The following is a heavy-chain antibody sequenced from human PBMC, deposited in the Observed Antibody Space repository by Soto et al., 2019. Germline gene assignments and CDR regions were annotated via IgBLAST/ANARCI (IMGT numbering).Heavy chain of an antibody. CDR3: AREFKYCTNGVCPTDY. V-gene: IGHV3-48*01. D-gene: IGHD2-8*01. CDR2: ISSSSSTI. Sequence: GGSLRLSCAASGFTFSSYSMNWVRQAPGKGLEWVSYISSSSSTIYYADSVKGRFTISRDNAKNSLYLQMNSLRAEDTAVYYCAREFKYCTNGVCPTDYWGQGTLVTVSS. CDR1: GFTFSSYS. J-gene: IGHJ4*02.